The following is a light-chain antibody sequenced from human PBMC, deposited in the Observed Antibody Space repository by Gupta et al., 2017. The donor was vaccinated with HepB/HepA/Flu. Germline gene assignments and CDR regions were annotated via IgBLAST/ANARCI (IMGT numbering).Light chain of an antibody. J-gene: IGKJ1*01. CDR3: QQYDSYFRT. Sequence: DIQMTQSPSTLSASVGDRVTITCRASQSIGSWLAWYQQKPGKAPKLLIYRTSSLESGVPSRFSGSGSGTEFTLTISSLQPDDFAIYYCQQYDSYFRTFGQGTKVEVK. V-gene: IGKV1-5*03. CDR2: RTS. CDR1: QSIGSW.